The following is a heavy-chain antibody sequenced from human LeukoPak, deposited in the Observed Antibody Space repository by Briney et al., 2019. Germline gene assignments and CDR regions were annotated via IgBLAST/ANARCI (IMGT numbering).Heavy chain of an antibody. CDR1: GGSISSGGYY. CDR2: IYYSGST. CDR3: ATFPSIGPVAKFVY. D-gene: IGHD2-15*01. V-gene: IGHV4-31*03. Sequence: TLSLTCTVSGGSISSGGYYWSWIRQHPGKGLEWIGYIYYSGSTYYNPSLKSRVTISVDTSKNQFSLKLSSVTAADTAVYYCATFPSIGPVAKFVYWGQGTLVTVSS. J-gene: IGHJ4*02.